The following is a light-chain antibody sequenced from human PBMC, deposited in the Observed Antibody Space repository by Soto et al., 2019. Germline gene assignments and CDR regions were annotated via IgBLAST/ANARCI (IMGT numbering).Light chain of an antibody. CDR2: GAS. CDR3: QQYGSSRYT. V-gene: IGKV3-20*01. CDR1: QSVSSSY. J-gene: IGKJ2*01. Sequence: EIVLTQSPGTLSLSPGERATLSCRASQSVSSSYLAWYQQKPGQAPRLLIYGASSRATGIPDRFSGSGSGTDFTLTITRLEHEDLAVYYCQQYGSSRYTFGHGTKLEIK.